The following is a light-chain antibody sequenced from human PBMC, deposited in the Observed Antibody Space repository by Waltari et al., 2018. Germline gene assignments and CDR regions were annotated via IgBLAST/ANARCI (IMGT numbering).Light chain of an antibody. Sequence: SYGLTQSPSVSVSPGQTARITCSGDGLPDQYAFWYQQKPGQAPVLVIYKDSERPSGIPDRFSGSSSGTTVTLTISVVQAEDEADYYCQSADSNGTLFGGGTKLTVL. CDR2: KDS. V-gene: IGLV3-25*03. CDR1: GLPDQY. J-gene: IGLJ2*01. CDR3: QSADSNGTL.